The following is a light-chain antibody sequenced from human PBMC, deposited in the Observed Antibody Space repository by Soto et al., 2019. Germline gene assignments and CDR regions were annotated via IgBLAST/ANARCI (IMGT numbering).Light chain of an antibody. CDR3: SSYTSSSHVV. CDR2: EVS. V-gene: IGLV2-8*01. CDR1: SSDIGAYIY. Sequence: QSALTQPPSASGSPGQSVTISCTGTSSDIGAYIYVSWYQQHPGKAPKLMISEVSRRPSGVPERFSGSKSGNTASLTVSGLQADDEAHYYCSSYTSSSHVVFGGGTKLTVL. J-gene: IGLJ2*01.